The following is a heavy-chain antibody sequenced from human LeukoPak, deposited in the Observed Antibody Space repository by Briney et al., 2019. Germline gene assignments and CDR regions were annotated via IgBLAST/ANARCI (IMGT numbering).Heavy chain of an antibody. CDR1: GFTVSSNY. D-gene: IGHD4-23*01. J-gene: IGHJ2*01. Sequence: GGSLRLSCAASGFTVSSNYMSWVRQAPGKGLEWVSIIYSGGRTYYADSVNGRFTISGDNSKNTLYLQMNSLRAEDTAVYYCARSVVTLYWYFDLWGRGTLVTVSS. CDR3: ARSVVTLYWYFDL. V-gene: IGHV3-66*01. CDR2: IYSGGRT.